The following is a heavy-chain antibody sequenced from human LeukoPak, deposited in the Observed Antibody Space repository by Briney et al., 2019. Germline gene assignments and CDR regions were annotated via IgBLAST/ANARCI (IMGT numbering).Heavy chain of an antibody. CDR1: GYSFTSYW. J-gene: IGHJ4*02. V-gene: IGHV5-10-1*01. CDR2: IDPSDSYT. D-gene: IGHD3-22*01. Sequence: GESLKISCKGSGYSFTSYWISWVRQMPGKGLEWMGRIDPSDSYTNYSPSSQGHVTISADKSISTAYLQWSSLKASDTAMYYCARHLDDYYDSSGLDYWGQGTLVTVSS. CDR3: ARHLDDYYDSSGLDY.